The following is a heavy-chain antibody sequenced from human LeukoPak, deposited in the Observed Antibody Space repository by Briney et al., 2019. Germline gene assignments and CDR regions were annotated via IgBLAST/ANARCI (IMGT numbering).Heavy chain of an antibody. CDR3: ARDCSGGSFYRY. V-gene: IGHV1-2*02. CDR2: INPNSGGT. J-gene: IGHJ4*02. Sequence: ASVKVSCTASVYTFTGYYMHWVRPAPGQGLGWMGWINPNSGGTNYAQKFQGRVTMTRDTSISTAYIELSRLRSDDTAVYYCARDCSGGSFYRYWGQGTLVTSPQ. D-gene: IGHD2-15*01. CDR1: VYTFTGYY.